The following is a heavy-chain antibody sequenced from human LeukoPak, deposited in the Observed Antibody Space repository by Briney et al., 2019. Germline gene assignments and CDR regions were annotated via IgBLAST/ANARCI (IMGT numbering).Heavy chain of an antibody. J-gene: IGHJ6*03. V-gene: IGHV3-30*02. CDR3: AKGLPGAYYYYYMDV. D-gene: IGHD5/OR15-5a*01. CDR2: IRYDGSNK. Sequence: SGGSLRLSCAASGFTFSSYGMHWVRQAPGKGLEWVAFIRYDGSNKYYADSVKGRFTISRDNSKNTLYLQMNSLRAEDTAVYYCAKGLPGAYYYYYMDVWGKGTTVTVSS. CDR1: GFTFSSYG.